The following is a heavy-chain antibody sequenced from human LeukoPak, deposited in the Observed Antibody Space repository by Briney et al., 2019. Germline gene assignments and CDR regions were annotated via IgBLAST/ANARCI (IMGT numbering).Heavy chain of an antibody. CDR3: ARAARSSGWNY. CDR1: GGSISSGDYS. Sequence: SETLSLTCAVSGGSISSGDYSWSWIRQPPGKGLEWIGYIYHSGSTYYNPSLKSRVTISVDTSKNQFSLKLSSVTAADTAVYYCARAARSSGWNYWGQGTLVTVSS. V-gene: IGHV4-30-2*01. CDR2: IYHSGST. J-gene: IGHJ4*02. D-gene: IGHD6-19*01.